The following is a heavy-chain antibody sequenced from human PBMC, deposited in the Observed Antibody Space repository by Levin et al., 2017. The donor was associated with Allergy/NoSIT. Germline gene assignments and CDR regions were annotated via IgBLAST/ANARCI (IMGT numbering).Heavy chain of an antibody. CDR2: IDPSDSYT. CDR3: ARHYGGNSFRFRAFDI. Sequence: RAGGSLRLSCKGSEYSFTNYWITWVRQMPGEGLEWMGRIDPSDSYTDYSPSFQGHVTISADKSITTAYLQWSSLKASDTAVYYCARHYGGNSFRFRAFDIWGQGTMVTVSS. CDR1: EYSFTNYW. D-gene: IGHD4-23*01. V-gene: IGHV5-10-1*01. J-gene: IGHJ3*02.